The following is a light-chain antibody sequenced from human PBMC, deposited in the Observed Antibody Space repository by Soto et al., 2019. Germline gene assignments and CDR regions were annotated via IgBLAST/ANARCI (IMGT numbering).Light chain of an antibody. CDR1: QSISSW. Sequence: DIQMTQSPSTLSASIGDRVTITCRASQSISSWLAWYQQKPGKAPKLLIYKTSSLESGVPSRFSGSGSGTEFTLTISSLQPDDFATYYCQQYVSYSTFGQGTKVEIK. CDR3: QQYVSYST. J-gene: IGKJ1*01. V-gene: IGKV1-5*03. CDR2: KTS.